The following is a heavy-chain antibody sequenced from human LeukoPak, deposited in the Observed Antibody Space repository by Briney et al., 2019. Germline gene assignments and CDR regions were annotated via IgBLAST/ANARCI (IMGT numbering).Heavy chain of an antibody. D-gene: IGHD3-10*01. V-gene: IGHV3-23*01. Sequence: EGSLRLSCAASGFTCSSYAMSWVRQAQGKGQEWVSAISGSGGSTYYADSVKGRFTIYRDNSKNTLYLQMNSLRAEDTAVYYCAKDSRGYYFDYWGQGTLVTVSS. CDR2: ISGSGGST. CDR3: AKDSRGYYFDY. J-gene: IGHJ4*02. CDR1: GFTCSSYA.